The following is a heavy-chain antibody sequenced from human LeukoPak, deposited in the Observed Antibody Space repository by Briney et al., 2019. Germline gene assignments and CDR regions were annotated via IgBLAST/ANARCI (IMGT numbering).Heavy chain of an antibody. D-gene: IGHD6-13*01. Sequence: SETLSLTCTVSGGSISSSSYYWGWIRQTPGKGLEWIGSIYYSGSTYYNPSLKSRVTISVDTSKNQFSLKLSSVTAADTAVYYCARHGRSWSFDYWGQGTLVTVSS. CDR3: ARHGRSWSFDY. V-gene: IGHV4-39*01. CDR1: GGSISSSSYY. J-gene: IGHJ4*02. CDR2: IYYSGST.